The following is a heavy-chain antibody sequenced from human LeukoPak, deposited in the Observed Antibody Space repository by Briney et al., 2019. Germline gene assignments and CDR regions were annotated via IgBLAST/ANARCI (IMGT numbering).Heavy chain of an antibody. D-gene: IGHD6-13*01. J-gene: IGHJ6*03. CDR1: GFTFSSYG. V-gene: IGHV3-30*02. CDR2: IRHDGSNK. CDR3: AKDATAVPGTVYMDV. Sequence: GGSLRLSCAASGFTFSSYGMHWVRQAPGKGLEWVAFIRHDGSNKNYADSVKGRFTISRDNSKNTLYLQMNSLRAEDTAVYYCAKDATAVPGTVYMDVWGKGTTVTVSS.